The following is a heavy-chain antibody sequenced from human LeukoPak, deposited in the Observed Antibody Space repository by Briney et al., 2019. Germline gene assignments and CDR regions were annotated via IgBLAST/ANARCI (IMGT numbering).Heavy chain of an antibody. Sequence: GGSLRLSCAASGFTFSSYSMNWVRQAPGKGLEWVSSISSSSSYIYYADSVKGRFTISRDNAKNSLHLQMNSLRAEDTAVYFCARERSGYYHNFDYWGQGTLVTVSS. V-gene: IGHV3-21*01. CDR3: ARERSGYYHNFDY. CDR1: GFTFSSYS. D-gene: IGHD3-22*01. J-gene: IGHJ4*02. CDR2: ISSSSSYI.